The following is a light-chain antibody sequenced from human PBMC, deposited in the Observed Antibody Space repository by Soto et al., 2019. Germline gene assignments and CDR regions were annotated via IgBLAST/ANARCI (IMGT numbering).Light chain of an antibody. J-gene: IGLJ1*01. CDR2: DVS. Sequence: QSALTQPASVSGSHGQSITISCTGTGSDFGDYDFVSWYQQHPGKARKLIIHDVSIRPSGVSTRFSGSKSGNTASLIISGLQAEFDVEYYCISFTPSGIYVLRPGTKHTLL. CDR3: ISFTPSGIYV. CDR1: GSDFGDYDF. V-gene: IGLV2-14*03.